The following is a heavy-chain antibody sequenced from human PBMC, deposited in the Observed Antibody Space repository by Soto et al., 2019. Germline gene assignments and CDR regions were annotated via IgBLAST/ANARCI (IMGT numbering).Heavy chain of an antibody. J-gene: IGHJ4*02. D-gene: IGHD6-13*01. CDR2: LFSGGDT. Sequence: GSLRLSCAASGFTVNTYHVIWVRQAPGKGLEWVAVLFSGGDTKYGDSMKGRVTLSRDNSKNTLYLQMNNLSAEDTAVYYCARAYGATWYFFGYWGQGSMVTVSS. CDR1: GFTVNTYH. V-gene: IGHV3-66*01. CDR3: ARAYGATWYFFGY.